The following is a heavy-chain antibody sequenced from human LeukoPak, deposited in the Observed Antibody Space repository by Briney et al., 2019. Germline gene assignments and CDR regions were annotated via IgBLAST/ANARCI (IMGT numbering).Heavy chain of an antibody. J-gene: IGHJ4*02. V-gene: IGHV4-59*01. D-gene: IGHD3-10*01. CDR1: GGSISTYL. Sequence: PSETLSLTCTVSGGSISTYLWSWIRQPPGKGLEWIGYIYNSWNTNYNPSLKIRVTISVDRSNNQFSLKLSSVTAAYTAVYYCARTLSGSFYSDYWGQGTLVTVSS. CDR3: ARTLSGSFYSDY. CDR2: IYNSWNT.